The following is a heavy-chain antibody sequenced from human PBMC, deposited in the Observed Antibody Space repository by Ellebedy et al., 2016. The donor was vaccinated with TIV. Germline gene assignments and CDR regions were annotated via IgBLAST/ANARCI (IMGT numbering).Heavy chain of an antibody. CDR1: GFTFSSYG. CDR3: AKDTGMDV. J-gene: IGHJ6*02. Sequence: GGSLRLSCAASGFTFSSYGMHWVRQAPGKGLEWVAVISYDGSNKYYADSVKGRFTISRDNSKNTLYLQMNSLSAEDTAVYYCAKDTGMDVWGQGTTVTVSS. CDR2: ISYDGSNK. V-gene: IGHV3-30*18.